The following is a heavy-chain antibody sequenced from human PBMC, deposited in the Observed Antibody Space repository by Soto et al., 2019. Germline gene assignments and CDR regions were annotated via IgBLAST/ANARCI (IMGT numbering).Heavy chain of an antibody. D-gene: IGHD2-2*03. CDR2: IYHSGST. CDR1: GGSISTITW. V-gene: IGHV4-4*02. CDR3: ARDLGSCSRTSCRHFDY. Sequence: QVQLRESGPGLVKTSGTLSLTCAVSGGSISTITWWSWVRQPPGKGLQWIGEIYHSGSTNYNPSLKRRVTISVDKSKNQVSLELSSVPAADTAVYDCARDLGSCSRTSCRHFDYRGQGPLVTVSS. J-gene: IGHJ4*02.